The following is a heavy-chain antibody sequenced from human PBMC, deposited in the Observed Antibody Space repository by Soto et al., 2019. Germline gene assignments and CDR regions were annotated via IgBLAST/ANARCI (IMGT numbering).Heavy chain of an antibody. CDR1: GYTFTNYG. V-gene: IGHV1-18*01. J-gene: IGHJ5*02. CDR2: INVYNGNT. Sequence: QVQLVQSGGEVKKPGASVKVSCKASGYTFTNYGISWVRQAPGQGLEWMGWINVYNGNTKYAQKVQGRVTMTTDTSTSIAYMELRCLRSDDTAVYYCARGVGSGSYYNQYNWFDPWGQGTLVTVSS. D-gene: IGHD3-10*01. CDR3: ARGVGSGSYYNQYNWFDP.